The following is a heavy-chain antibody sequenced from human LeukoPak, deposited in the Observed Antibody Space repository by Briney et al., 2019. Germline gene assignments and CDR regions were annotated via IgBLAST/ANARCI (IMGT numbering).Heavy chain of an antibody. CDR2: IWYDGSNK. CDR1: GFTFSDYY. V-gene: IGHV3-33*08. J-gene: IGHJ3*02. Sequence: GGSLRLSCAASGFTFSDYYMSWIRQAPGKGLEWVAVIWYDGSNKYYADSVKGRFTISRDNSKNTLYLQMNSLRAEDTAVYYCARDQRGAFDIWGQGTMVTVSS. CDR3: ARDQRGAFDI.